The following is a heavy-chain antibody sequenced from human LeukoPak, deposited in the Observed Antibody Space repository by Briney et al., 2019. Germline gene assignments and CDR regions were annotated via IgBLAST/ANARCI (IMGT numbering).Heavy chain of an antibody. CDR1: GFTFSSYW. Sequence: GGSLRLSCAASGFTFSSYWMSWVRQAPGKGLEWVANIKQDGSEKYYVDSVEGRFTISRDNAKNSLYLQMNSLRAEDTAVYYCARVHIVATNDYWGQGTLVTVSS. V-gene: IGHV3-7*01. CDR2: IKQDGSEK. D-gene: IGHD5-12*01. J-gene: IGHJ4*02. CDR3: ARVHIVATNDY.